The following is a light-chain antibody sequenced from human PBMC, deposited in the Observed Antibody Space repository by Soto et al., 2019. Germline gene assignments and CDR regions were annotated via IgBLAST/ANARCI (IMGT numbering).Light chain of an antibody. Sequence: DIVMTQSPDSLAVSLGGRATTNCKSSQRVLNRSNNKNYLTWYQQKPGQPPKPLIYWASTRESGVPDRFSGSGSGTDFTLTISSLQAEDVAVYYCQQYYSNPRTFGQGTKVDIK. CDR3: QQYYSNPRT. J-gene: IGKJ1*01. CDR1: QRVLNRSNNKNY. CDR2: WAS. V-gene: IGKV4-1*01.